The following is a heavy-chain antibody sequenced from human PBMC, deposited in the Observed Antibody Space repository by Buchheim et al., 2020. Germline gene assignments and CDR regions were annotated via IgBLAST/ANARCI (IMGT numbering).Heavy chain of an antibody. CDR3: ARHTAAAGKHYYYGMDV. J-gene: IGHJ6*02. CDR2: IDPSDSYT. Sequence: EVQLVQPGAEVKKPGESLRISCKGSGYSFTSYWISWVRQMPGKGLEWMGRIDPSDSYTNYSPSFQGHVTISADKSISTAYPQWSSLKASDTAMYYCARHTAAAGKHYYYGMDVWGQGTT. D-gene: IGHD6-13*01. V-gene: IGHV5-10-1*03. CDR1: GYSFTSYW.